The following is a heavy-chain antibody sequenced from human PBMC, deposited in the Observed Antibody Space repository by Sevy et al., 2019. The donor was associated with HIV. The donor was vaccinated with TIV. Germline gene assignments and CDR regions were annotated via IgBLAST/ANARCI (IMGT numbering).Heavy chain of an antibody. V-gene: IGHV3-23*01. CDR3: VVGVIIAVRGYFDY. J-gene: IGHJ4*02. D-gene: IGHD6-19*01. CDR2: ISGDGGST. Sequence: GGSLRLSCAASGFTFSSYAMSWVRQAPGKGLEWVAAISGDGGSTYYADSVKGRFTISRDNSEKTLHLQMNSLRAEDTAVYYCVVGVIIAVRGYFDYWGQGTLVTVSS. CDR1: GFTFSSYA.